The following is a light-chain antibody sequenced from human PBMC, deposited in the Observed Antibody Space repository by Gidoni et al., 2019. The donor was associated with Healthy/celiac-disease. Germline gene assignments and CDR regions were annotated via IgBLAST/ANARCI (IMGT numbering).Light chain of an antibody. J-gene: IGKJ3*01. CDR3: MQALQRV. Sequence: DIVMTQSPLSLPVTPGEPASISCRSSQSLLHSNGYNYLDWYLQKPGQSPQLLIYLGSNRASGVPDRFSGSGSGTDFTLKISRVEAEDVGVYYCMQALQRVFXPXTKVDIK. V-gene: IGKV2-28*01. CDR1: QSLLHSNGYNY. CDR2: LGS.